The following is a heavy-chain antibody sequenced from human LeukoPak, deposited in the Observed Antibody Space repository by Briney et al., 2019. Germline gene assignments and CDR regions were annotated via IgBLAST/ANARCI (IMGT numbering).Heavy chain of an antibody. V-gene: IGHV3-7*01. CDR2: IKQDGSEK. J-gene: IGHJ5*02. CDR1: GFTFSSRDW. CDR3: ARDTGHYAPETPGFTRFDP. D-gene: IGHD2-2*01. Sequence: GGSLRLSCVASGFTFSSRDWMTWVRQAPGKGLEWVANIKQDGSEKNYVDSVKGRFTISRDNAKNSVELQMNSLRVEDTAVYYCARDTGHYAPETPGFTRFDPWGQGTLVTVSS.